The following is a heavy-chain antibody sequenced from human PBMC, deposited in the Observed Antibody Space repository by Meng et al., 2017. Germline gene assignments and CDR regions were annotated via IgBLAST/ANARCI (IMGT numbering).Heavy chain of an antibody. J-gene: IGHJ4*02. D-gene: IGHD5-24*01. V-gene: IGHV7-4-1*02. CDR2: INTNTGNP. CDR3: ARVPQGPLERRDGYKNLYDY. CDR1: GYTFTSYS. Sequence: QSCFDLKDPGASVKVSFKAFGYTFTSYSMNWVRQAPGQGLEWMGWINTNTGNPTYAQGFTGRFVFSLDTSVSTAYLQISSLKAEDTAVYYCARVPQGPLERRDGYKNLYDYWGQGTLVTVSS.